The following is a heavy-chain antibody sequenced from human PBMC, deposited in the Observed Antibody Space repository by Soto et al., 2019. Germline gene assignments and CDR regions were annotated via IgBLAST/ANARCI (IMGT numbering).Heavy chain of an antibody. CDR2: IIPVFGTP. CDR3: ARGDATKIVVTTYYGMDV. D-gene: IGHD3-22*01. J-gene: IGHJ6*02. Sequence: QVQLVQSGAEVKKPGSSVKVSCKASGGSLSNYGISWVRQAPGQGLEWMGAIIPVFGTPNYAQKFQDRVTITAEESTTTVYMEVRSLTSEDTAVYYCARGDATKIVVTTYYGMDVWGQGTTVTLSS. V-gene: IGHV1-69*12. CDR1: GGSLSNYG.